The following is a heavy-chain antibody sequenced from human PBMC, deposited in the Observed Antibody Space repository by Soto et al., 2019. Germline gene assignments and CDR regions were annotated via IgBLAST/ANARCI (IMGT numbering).Heavy chain of an antibody. CDR1: GFTFSSYL. CDR3: ARTYDCAKTDCYRAFEI. J-gene: IGHJ3*02. Sequence: QVQLVESGGGVIQPGGSLRLSCAASGFTFSSYLMHWVRQAPGTGPEWVAATSSDGRDNVYADSVRGRFTISRDNSKNTLYLQMNSLRTEDAAVYYCARTYDCAKTDCYRAFEIWCQGTRVTVSS. V-gene: IGHV3-30*04. CDR2: TSSDGRDN. D-gene: IGHD2-21*02.